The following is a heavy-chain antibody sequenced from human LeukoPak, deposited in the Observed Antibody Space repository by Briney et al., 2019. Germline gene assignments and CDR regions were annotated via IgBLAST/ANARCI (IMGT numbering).Heavy chain of an antibody. CDR3: ARGEMATIEDAFDI. Sequence: PSETLSLTCIVSGYSITSGYYWGWIRQPPGKGLEWIGSIYHSGDTYYNPSLKSRVTISLDTSKNQFSLKLSSVTAADTAIYYCARGEMATIEDAFDIWGQGTMVTVSS. V-gene: IGHV4-38-2*02. D-gene: IGHD5-24*01. CDR2: IYHSGDT. CDR1: GYSITSGYY. J-gene: IGHJ3*02.